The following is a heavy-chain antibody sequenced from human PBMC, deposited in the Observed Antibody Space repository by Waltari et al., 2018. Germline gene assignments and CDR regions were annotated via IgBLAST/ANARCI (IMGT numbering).Heavy chain of an antibody. J-gene: IGHJ6*03. V-gene: IGHV1-8*01. Sequence: QVQLVQSGAEVKKPGASVKVSCKASGYTFTSYDINWVRQATGPGLEWMGWMNPNSGNTGYAQKFQGRVTMTRNTSISTAYMELSSLRSEDTAVYYCARGYGSGSYYISLYYYYYMDVWGKGTTVTVSS. CDR3: ARGYGSGSYYISLYYYYYMDV. CDR1: GYTFTSYD. CDR2: MNPNSGNT. D-gene: IGHD3-10*01.